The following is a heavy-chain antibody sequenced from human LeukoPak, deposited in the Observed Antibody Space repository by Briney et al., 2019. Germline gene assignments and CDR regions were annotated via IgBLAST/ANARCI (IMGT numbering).Heavy chain of an antibody. Sequence: GGSLRLSCAASGFTFSSYSMNWVRQAPGKGLEWVSYIGSSGSTIHYADSVKGRFITSRDTAQKSLYLQMNSLRAEDTAVYYCARDRPTGASRVFLVQWGQGTLVTVSS. CDR3: ARDRPTGASRVFLVQ. CDR2: IGSSGSTI. CDR1: GFTFSSYS. V-gene: IGHV3-48*01. D-gene: IGHD1-26*01. J-gene: IGHJ4*02.